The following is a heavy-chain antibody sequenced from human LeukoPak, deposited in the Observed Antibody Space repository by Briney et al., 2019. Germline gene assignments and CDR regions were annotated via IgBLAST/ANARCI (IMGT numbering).Heavy chain of an antibody. Sequence: SETLSLTCTVYGGSISSYYWSWVRQPPGKGLEWIGYIYYSGSTNYNPSLTSRVTISVDTSKNQFSLKLSSVTAADTALYYCARDRGTVADGSGSCQYYYYGMDVWGQGTTVTVSS. J-gene: IGHJ6*02. V-gene: IGHV4-59*01. D-gene: IGHD3-10*01. CDR2: IYYSGST. CDR1: GGSISSYY. CDR3: ARDRGTVADGSGSCQYYYYGMDV.